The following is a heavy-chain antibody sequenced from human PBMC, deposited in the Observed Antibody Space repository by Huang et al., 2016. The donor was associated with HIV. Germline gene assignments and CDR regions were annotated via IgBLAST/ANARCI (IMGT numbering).Heavy chain of an antibody. CDR2: IFWDDDK. D-gene: IGHD3-3*01. J-gene: IGHJ4*02. Sequence: QITLKESGPTLVKPTQTLTLTCTISGFSITTDGAGVGWIRQPPGKALEWLALIFWDDDKRYRTSLKNRLSITKDTSKNQVVLTMTNMDPVDTATYFCAHRQTYDFWSGSFDSWGQGTLVTVSS. CDR3: AHRQTYDFWSGSFDS. CDR1: GFSITTDGAG. V-gene: IGHV2-5*02.